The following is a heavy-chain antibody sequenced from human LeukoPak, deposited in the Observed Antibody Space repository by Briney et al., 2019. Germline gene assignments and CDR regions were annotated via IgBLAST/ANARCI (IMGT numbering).Heavy chain of an antibody. J-gene: IGHJ4*02. V-gene: IGHV3-7*01. CDR2: IKEDGSEK. Sequence: GGSLRLSCAASGFTFSTYWMSWVRQAPGKGLEWVANIKEDGSEKYYVDSVKGRFTISRDNAKSSLFLQMNSLRAEDTAVYYCARGGHSGYDYSDYWGQGTLVTVSS. D-gene: IGHD5-12*01. CDR3: ARGGHSGYDYSDY. CDR1: GFTFSTYW.